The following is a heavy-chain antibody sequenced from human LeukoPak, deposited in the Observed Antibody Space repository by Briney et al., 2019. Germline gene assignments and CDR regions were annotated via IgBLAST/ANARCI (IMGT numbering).Heavy chain of an antibody. CDR3: ARAPLVVVPDADNWFDP. J-gene: IGHJ5*02. D-gene: IGHD2-2*01. V-gene: IGHV4-34*01. CDR2: INHSGST. Sequence: SETLSVTCAVYGGSFSGYYWSWIRQPPGNGLEWIGEINHSGSTNYNPSLKSRVTISVDTSKNQFSLKLSSVTAADTAVYYCARAPLVVVPDADNWFDPWGQGTLVTVSS. CDR1: GGSFSGYY.